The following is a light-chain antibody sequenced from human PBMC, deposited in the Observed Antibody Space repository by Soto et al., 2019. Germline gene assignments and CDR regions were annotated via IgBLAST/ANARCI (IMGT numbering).Light chain of an antibody. Sequence: DIQMTQSPSSLSASLGDRVTISCQASQDISNYLNWYQQTPGKAPKLLISDASSLEIGVSSRFIGRGSRTDFTLTISRLQPEDIATYFCQQYDNLPFTFGQGTKLEIK. CDR1: QDISNY. V-gene: IGKV1-33*01. CDR2: DAS. CDR3: QQYDNLPFT. J-gene: IGKJ2*01.